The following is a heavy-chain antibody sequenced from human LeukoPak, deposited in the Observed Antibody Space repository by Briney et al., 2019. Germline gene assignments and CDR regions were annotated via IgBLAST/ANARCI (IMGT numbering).Heavy chain of an antibody. CDR1: GGSISDYY. D-gene: IGHD3-9*01. Sequence: SETLSLTCTVSGGSISDYYWSWIRQSPGKGLEWIGYIYHSGTTNYNPSLKSRVTISVDTSKNQFSLKLSSVTAADTAVYYCASSSKLRYFDWLADAFDIWGQGTMVTVSS. CDR2: IYHSGTT. J-gene: IGHJ3*02. CDR3: ASSSKLRYFDWLADAFDI. V-gene: IGHV4-59*12.